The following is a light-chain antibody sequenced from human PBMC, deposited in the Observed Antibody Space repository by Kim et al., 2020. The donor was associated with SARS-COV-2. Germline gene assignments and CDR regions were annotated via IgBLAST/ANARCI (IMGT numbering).Light chain of an antibody. CDR3: CSYAGSLWV. Sequence: QSVLTQTASVSGSPGQSITISCTGTNSDVGSYHLVSWYQQHPGKAPKVMIYDVSKRPSGVSNRFSGSRSGNTASLTISGLQAEDEADYYCCSYAGSLWVFGGGTKVTVL. CDR2: DVS. CDR1: NSDVGSYHL. V-gene: IGLV2-23*02. J-gene: IGLJ3*02.